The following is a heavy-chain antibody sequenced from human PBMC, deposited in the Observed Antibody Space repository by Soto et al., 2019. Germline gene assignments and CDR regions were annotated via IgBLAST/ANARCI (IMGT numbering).Heavy chain of an antibody. CDR2: INPSGGST. CDR1: RYTFTNFY. CDR3: ARSKVGRPLDV. Sequence: ASVKVSCKASRYTFTNFYIHWLRQAPGQGLEWMGIINPSGGSTTYPQKFQGRVTMTRDTSTSTVHMELITLRPEDTAVYYCARSKVGRPLDVWGPGTTVPVSS. J-gene: IGHJ6*02. D-gene: IGHD1-26*01. V-gene: IGHV1-46*01.